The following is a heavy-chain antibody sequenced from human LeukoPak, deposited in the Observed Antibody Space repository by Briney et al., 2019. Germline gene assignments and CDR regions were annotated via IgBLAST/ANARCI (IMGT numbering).Heavy chain of an antibody. Sequence: PGGSLRLSCAASGFTFDDYAMHWVRQAPGKGLERVSLISWDGGSTYYADSVKGRFTISRDNSKNSLYLQMNSLRAEDTALYYCAKGNFWSGQSGAWFDPWGQGTLVTVSS. V-gene: IGHV3-43D*03. D-gene: IGHD3-3*01. CDR2: ISWDGGST. J-gene: IGHJ5*02. CDR1: GFTFDDYA. CDR3: AKGNFWSGQSGAWFDP.